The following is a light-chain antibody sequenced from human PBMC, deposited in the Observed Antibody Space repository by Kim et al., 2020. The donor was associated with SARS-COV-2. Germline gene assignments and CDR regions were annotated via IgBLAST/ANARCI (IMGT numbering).Light chain of an antibody. CDR1: SGHSNYT. V-gene: IGLV4-69*01. Sequence: ASVKLTCTLSSGHSNYTVAWHQQQPEKGPRYLMKLSSDGSHTKGDGIPDRFSGFSSGADRYLTISSLQSEDEADYYCQTWGTGIRVFGGGTQLTVL. J-gene: IGLJ3*02. CDR2: LSSDGSH. CDR3: QTWGTGIRV.